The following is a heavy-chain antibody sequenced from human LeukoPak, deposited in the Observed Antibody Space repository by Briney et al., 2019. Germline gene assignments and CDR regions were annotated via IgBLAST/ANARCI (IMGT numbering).Heavy chain of an antibody. V-gene: IGHV1-69*02. CDR2: IIPILGIA. CDR3: ARGSYDFWSGYFHADYYYYMDV. J-gene: IGHJ6*03. CDR1: GGTFSSYT. D-gene: IGHD3-3*01. Sequence: SVKVSRKASGGTFSSYTISWVRQAPGQGLEWLGRIIPILGIANYAQKFQGRVTITADKSTSTAYMELSSLRSEDTAVYYCARGSYDFWSGYFHADYYYYMDVWGKGTTVTVSS.